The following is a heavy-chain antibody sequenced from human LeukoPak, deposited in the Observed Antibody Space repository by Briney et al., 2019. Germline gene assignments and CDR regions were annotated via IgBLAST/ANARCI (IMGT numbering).Heavy chain of an antibody. V-gene: IGHV3-23*01. Sequence: GGSLRLSCAASGFTFSSYAMSWVRQAQGKGLEWVSSISGSGGSTYYADSVKGRFTISRDNSKNTLNLQMSSLRAEDTAVYYCAKQGALYGSGSYFDYWGQGTLVTVSS. CDR3: AKQGALYGSGSYFDY. J-gene: IGHJ4*02. D-gene: IGHD3-10*01. CDR1: GFTFSSYA. CDR2: ISGSGGST.